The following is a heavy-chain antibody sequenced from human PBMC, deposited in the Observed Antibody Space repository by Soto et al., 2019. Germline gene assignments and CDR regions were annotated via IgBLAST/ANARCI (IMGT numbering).Heavy chain of an antibody. Sequence: QVQLQQWGAGLLKPSETLSLTCAVYGGSFSGYYWSWIRQPSGKGLEWIGEINHSGSTNYNPSLKSRVTISVDTSKNQFSLKLSSVTAADTAVYYCARGYCSGGSCNHDFDYWGQGTLVTVSS. CDR2: INHSGST. CDR1: GGSFSGYY. V-gene: IGHV4-34*01. J-gene: IGHJ4*02. D-gene: IGHD2-15*01. CDR3: ARGYCSGGSCNHDFDY.